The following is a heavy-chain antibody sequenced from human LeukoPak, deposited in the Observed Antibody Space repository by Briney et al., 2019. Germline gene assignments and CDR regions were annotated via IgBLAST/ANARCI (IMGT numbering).Heavy chain of an antibody. Sequence: GGSLRLSRVASGFSFSDYWMSWVRQAPGKGLEWVANIKEDGGAEYYVDSVKGRFTISRDNAKNSLYLQMSSLRAEDTAVYYCARARSGYYFDYWGQGTLVTVSS. J-gene: IGHJ4*02. CDR3: ARARSGYYFDY. CDR2: IKEDGGAE. D-gene: IGHD3-22*01. V-gene: IGHV3-7*01. CDR1: GFSFSDYW.